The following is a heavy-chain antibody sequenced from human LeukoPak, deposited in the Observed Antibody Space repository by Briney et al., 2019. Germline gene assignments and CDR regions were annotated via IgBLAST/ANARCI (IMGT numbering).Heavy chain of an antibody. CDR2: VYYSGSA. Sequence: SETLSLTCTVSGGSINNYYWSWIRQPPGKGLEWIGYVYYSGSANYNPSLTSRVTISVATSKKQMSLKLTSVTAADTAVYYCAREVGYHDSDNWFDTWGQGILVTVSS. D-gene: IGHD5-18*01. V-gene: IGHV4-59*01. CDR1: GGSINNYY. CDR3: AREVGYHDSDNWFDT. J-gene: IGHJ5*02.